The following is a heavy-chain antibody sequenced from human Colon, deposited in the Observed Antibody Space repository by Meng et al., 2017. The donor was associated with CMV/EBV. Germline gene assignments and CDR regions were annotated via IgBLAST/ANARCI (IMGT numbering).Heavy chain of an antibody. CDR2: ITGSGDVT. D-gene: IGHD2-2*01. CDR3: AKALNLVVPAAAYFHY. CDR1: GFIFDKYA. Sequence: GESLKISCAASGFIFDKYAMHWVRRAPGKRLEWVSAITGSGDVTYYADSVKGRFTISRDNSKNTLYLQMNSLRAEDTAVYFCAKALNLVVPAAAYFHYWGNGTLVTVSS. J-gene: IGHJ4*01. V-gene: IGHV3-23*01.